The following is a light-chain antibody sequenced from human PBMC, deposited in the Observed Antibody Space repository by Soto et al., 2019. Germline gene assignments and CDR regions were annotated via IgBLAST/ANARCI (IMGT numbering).Light chain of an antibody. Sequence: EIVLTQSPATLSLSPGERATLSCRASQSISVYLAWYRQKPGQAPRLLIYDASNRATGIPARISGGGSGTDFTLTISSLEPEDFALYYCQQRRAWPITFGQGTRLEIK. CDR2: DAS. CDR3: QQRRAWPIT. V-gene: IGKV3-11*01. CDR1: QSISVY. J-gene: IGKJ5*01.